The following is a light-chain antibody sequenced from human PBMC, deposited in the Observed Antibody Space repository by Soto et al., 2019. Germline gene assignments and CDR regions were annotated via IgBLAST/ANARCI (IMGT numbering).Light chain of an antibody. Sequence: DIQMTQSPSTLPASVGDRVTITCRASQSIDRWLAWYQQRPGKAPKLLIYAASTLHSGVPSRFSGSGSGTDFTLTISSLQPEDFATYYCQQSYSTPLTFGGGTKVDIK. J-gene: IGKJ4*01. CDR2: AAS. V-gene: IGKV1-39*01. CDR1: QSIDRW. CDR3: QQSYSTPLT.